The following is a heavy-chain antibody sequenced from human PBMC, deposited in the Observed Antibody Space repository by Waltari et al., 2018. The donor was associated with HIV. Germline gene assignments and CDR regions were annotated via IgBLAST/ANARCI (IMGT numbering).Heavy chain of an antibody. D-gene: IGHD5-12*01. V-gene: IGHV4-38-2*01. Sequence: QLLLQDSGPGLVKPSETLSLICAVSGYSIRSGFYWGWIRQPPGKGLEWIGSSHRGGDSYYNPSLQSRVTISVDTSKNQVSLKLRSVTAADTAAYYCARARGHSYGSDEGFDYWGQGTLVTVSS. CDR1: GYSIRSGFY. CDR2: SHRGGDS. CDR3: ARARGHSYGSDEGFDY. J-gene: IGHJ4*02.